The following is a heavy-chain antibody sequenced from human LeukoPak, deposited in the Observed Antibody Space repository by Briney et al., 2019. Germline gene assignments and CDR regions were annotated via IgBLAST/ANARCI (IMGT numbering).Heavy chain of an antibody. V-gene: IGHV4-34*01. CDR3: AREPLWFGELLREFDY. CDR2: INHSGST. Sequence: SETLSLTCAVNGGFSCGSHCRWIRQHPDHELELFGEINHSGSTNYNPSLKSRVTISVDTSKNQFSLKLSSVTAADTAVYYCAREPLWFGELLREFDYWGQGTLVTVSS. J-gene: IGHJ4*02. CDR1: GGFSCGSH. D-gene: IGHD3-10*01.